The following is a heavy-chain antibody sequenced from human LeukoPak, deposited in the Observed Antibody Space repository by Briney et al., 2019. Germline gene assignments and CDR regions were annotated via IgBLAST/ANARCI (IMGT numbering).Heavy chain of an antibody. CDR2: ISGNGGST. Sequence: PGGSLRLSCATSQFNFNKFGMTWVRQAPGKGLEWVSSISGNGGSTQYADSVQGRFAISRDNSKNTLYLQMNSLRAEDTAVYYCARDRRAGIFGVVIGAFDIWGQGTMVTVSS. CDR1: QFNFNKFG. CDR3: ARDRRAGIFGVVIGAFDI. J-gene: IGHJ3*02. V-gene: IGHV3-23*01. D-gene: IGHD3-3*01.